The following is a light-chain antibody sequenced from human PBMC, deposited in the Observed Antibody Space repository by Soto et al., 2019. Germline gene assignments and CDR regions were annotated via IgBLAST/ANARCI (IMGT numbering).Light chain of an antibody. CDR1: SSNIGAGYD. J-gene: IGLJ3*02. V-gene: IGLV1-40*01. Sequence: QPVLTQPPSVSGAPGQRVTISCTGSSSNIGAGYDVHWYQQLPGTAPKLLIYGNNNRPSGVPDRFSGSKSGTSASLAITGLQTEDEADYYCQAYDSSQSVVFGGGTKLTVL. CDR2: GNN. CDR3: QAYDSSQSVV.